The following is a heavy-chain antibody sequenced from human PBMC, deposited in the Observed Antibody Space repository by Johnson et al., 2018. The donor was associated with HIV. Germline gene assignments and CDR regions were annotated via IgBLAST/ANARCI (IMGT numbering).Heavy chain of an antibody. D-gene: IGHD3-10*01. CDR3: ARAPGNDAFDI. CDR2: IWYDGSNK. Sequence: QVQLVESGGGVVQPGRSLRLSCAASGFTFSSYGMHWVRQAPGKGLEWVAVIWYDGSNKYYADSVKGRFTISRDNSKNTLYLQMNSLRAEDTAVYYCARAPGNDAFDIWGQGTMVTVSS. J-gene: IGHJ3*02. CDR1: GFTFSSYG. V-gene: IGHV3-33*01.